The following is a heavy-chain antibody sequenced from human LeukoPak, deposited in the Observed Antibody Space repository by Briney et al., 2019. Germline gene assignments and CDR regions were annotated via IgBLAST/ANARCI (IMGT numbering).Heavy chain of an antibody. Sequence: GGSLRLSCAASGFTFSNFAMNWVRQAPGKGLEWVSAISGGGSATFYAASVKGRFTISRDNSKNTVFLQMNSLRAEGTAVYYCAKNSDISVYYSEGFDYWGQGTLATVSS. V-gene: IGHV3-23*01. CDR2: ISGGGSAT. J-gene: IGHJ4*02. D-gene: IGHD3-22*01. CDR3: AKNSDISVYYSEGFDY. CDR1: GFTFSNFA.